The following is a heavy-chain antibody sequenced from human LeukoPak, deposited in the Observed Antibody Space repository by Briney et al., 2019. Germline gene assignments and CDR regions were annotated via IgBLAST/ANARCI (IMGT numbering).Heavy chain of an antibody. V-gene: IGHV3-30*04. J-gene: IGHJ4*02. CDR3: ARVYLERLTAGYFDH. CDR2: ISDDGRHN. CDR1: GFTFSTYA. Sequence: GGSLRLSCAASGFTFSTYAMNWVRQAPGKGLEWVAVISDDGRHNNYADSVKGRFTISRDNSKSTLYLQMNSLRDDDSAAYFCARVYLERLTAGYFDHWGQGTQVTVSP. D-gene: IGHD2-8*01.